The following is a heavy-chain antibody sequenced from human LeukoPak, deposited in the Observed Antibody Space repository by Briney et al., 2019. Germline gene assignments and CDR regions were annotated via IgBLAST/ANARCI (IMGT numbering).Heavy chain of an antibody. J-gene: IGHJ4*02. D-gene: IGHD3-3*01. CDR1: GYSFTYHY. V-gene: IGHV1-46*01. CDR2: INPSDGST. Sequence: VASVKVSCKASGYSFTYHYMHWLRQAPGQGLEWIGIINPSDGSTTYAQKFRGRVTMTRDMSTSTVYMELSSLRSEDTAVYYCARDMSSVLRFLEWSPRHSLDYWGQGTLVTVSS. CDR3: ARDMSSVLRFLEWSPRHSLDY.